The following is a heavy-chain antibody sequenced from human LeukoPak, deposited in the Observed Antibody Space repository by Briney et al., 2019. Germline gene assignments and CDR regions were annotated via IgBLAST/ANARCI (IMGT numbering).Heavy chain of an antibody. CDR3: ASLGGASRGC. CDR1: GFTVNANN. Sequence: GGSLRLSCTAPGFTVNANNMNWVRQAPGKGLEWVSLVCAGGATHHAESVKGRFTISRDSSSETLYLQMNSLTTDDTGVYYCASLGGASRGCWGQGILVTVSS. V-gene: IGHV3-66*02. D-gene: IGHD3-3*01. CDR2: VCAGGAT. J-gene: IGHJ4*02.